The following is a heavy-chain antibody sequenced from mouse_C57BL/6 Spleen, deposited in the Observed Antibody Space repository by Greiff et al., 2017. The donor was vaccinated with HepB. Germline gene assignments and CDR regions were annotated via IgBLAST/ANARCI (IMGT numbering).Heavy chain of an antibody. D-gene: IGHD2-10*02. V-gene: IGHV5-9-1*02. CDR1: GFTFSSYS. CDR3: TRGYCNYYFDY. CDR2: ISSGGGDN. Sequence: EVKLVESGEGLVKPGGSLKLSCAASGFTFSSYSMSWVRQTPEKRLEWVAYISSGGGDNYYTETVKGRFTISRDNAWNTLYLQMSSLTSEDTAMYSGTRGYCNYYFDYWGQGTTRAGSS. J-gene: IGHJ2*01.